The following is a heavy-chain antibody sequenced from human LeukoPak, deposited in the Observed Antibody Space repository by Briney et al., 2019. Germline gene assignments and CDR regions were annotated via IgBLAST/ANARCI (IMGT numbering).Heavy chain of an antibody. CDR2: IYHSGST. V-gene: IGHV4-4*02. J-gene: IGHJ4*02. Sequence: SETLSLTCAVSGDSISSNNWWTWVRQPPGKGLEWIGEIYHSGSTNYNPSLKSRVTISVDKSKNQFTLKLSSVTAADTAVYYCARGITGITAAGSEWGQGTLVTVSS. D-gene: IGHD6-13*01. CDR1: GDSISSNNW. CDR3: ARGITGITAAGSE.